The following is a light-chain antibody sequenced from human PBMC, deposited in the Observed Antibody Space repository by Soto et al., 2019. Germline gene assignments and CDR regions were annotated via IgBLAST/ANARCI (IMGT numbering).Light chain of an antibody. CDR3: QVWDSSTVV. CDR2: RDS. Sequence: SYELTQPLSVSVALGQTARITCGGNNIGSKNVHWYQQKPGQAPVLVIDRDSNRPSGIPERFYGSNSGNTATLTISRAQAGDEADYYCQVWDSSTVVFGGGTKLTVL. CDR1: NIGSKN. J-gene: IGLJ2*01. V-gene: IGLV3-9*01.